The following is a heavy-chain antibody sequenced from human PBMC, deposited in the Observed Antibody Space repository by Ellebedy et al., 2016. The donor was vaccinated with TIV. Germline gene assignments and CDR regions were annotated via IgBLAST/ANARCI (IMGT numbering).Heavy chain of an antibody. CDR2: IRAYNGNT. V-gene: IGHV1-18*01. CDR3: ARNTPMAEYFDY. CDR1: GYTFTSYG. Sequence: AASVKVSCKASGYTFTSYGISWVRHAPGQGLEWMGWIRAYNGNTNYAQKLQGRVTMTTDTSTSTAYMELRSLRSDDTAVYYCARNTPMAEYFDYWGQGTLVTVSS. J-gene: IGHJ4*02. D-gene: IGHD5-18*01.